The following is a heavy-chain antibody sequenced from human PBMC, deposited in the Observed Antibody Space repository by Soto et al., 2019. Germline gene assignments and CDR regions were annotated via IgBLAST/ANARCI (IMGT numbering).Heavy chain of an antibody. D-gene: IGHD3-3*01. J-gene: IGHJ4*02. Sequence: VQLVESGGGVVQPGRSLRLSCAASGFTFSSYAMHWVRQAPGKGLEWVAVISYDGSNKYYADSVKGRFTISRDNSKNTLYLQMNSLRAEDTAVYYCARWLRFLECWDYWGQGTLVTVSS. CDR2: ISYDGSNK. CDR3: ARWLRFLECWDY. V-gene: IGHV3-30-3*01. CDR1: GFTFSSYA.